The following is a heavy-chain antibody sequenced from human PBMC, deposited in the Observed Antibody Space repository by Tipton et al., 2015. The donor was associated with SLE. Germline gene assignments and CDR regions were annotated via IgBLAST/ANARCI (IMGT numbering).Heavy chain of an antibody. CDR3: ARGSYGTDAFDI. CDR1: GGSISSYY. D-gene: IGHD3-10*01. Sequence: GLVKPSETLSLTCTVSGGSISSYYWGWIRQPPGKGLEWIGSIYYSGSTYYNPSLKSRVTISVDTSKNQFSLKLSSVTAADTAVYYCARGSYGTDAFDIWGQGTMVTVSS. CDR2: IYYSGST. J-gene: IGHJ3*02. V-gene: IGHV4-39*07.